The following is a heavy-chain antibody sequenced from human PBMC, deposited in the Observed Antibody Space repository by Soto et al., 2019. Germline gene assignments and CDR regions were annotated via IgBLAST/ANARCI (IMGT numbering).Heavy chain of an antibody. CDR1: GFTFSSYG. D-gene: IGHD6-19*01. J-gene: IGHJ4*02. Sequence: GGSLRLSCAASGFTFSSYGMHWVRQAPGKGLEWVAVISYDGSNKYYADSVKGRFTISRDNSKNTLYLQMNSLRAEDTAVYYCAKDQSIAVAGHFDYWGQGAILTVYS. CDR2: ISYDGSNK. CDR3: AKDQSIAVAGHFDY. V-gene: IGHV3-30*18.